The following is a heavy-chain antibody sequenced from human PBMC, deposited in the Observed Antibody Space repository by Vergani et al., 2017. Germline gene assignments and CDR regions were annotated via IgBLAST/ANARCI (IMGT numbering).Heavy chain of an antibody. CDR2: IHNRGKT. D-gene: IGHD2-21*01. CDR3: ARSQGDYWYFDL. Sequence: QVRLEESGPGLVKPSETLSLTCSVSGYSIGSGFYWAWIRQSPGEGIHWLTSIHNRGKTYHNPSHKSRVSVSLDTSKHRLSLNLTSVTATDTAAYYCARSQGDYWYFDLWGPGSLVTVSS. V-gene: IGHV4-38-2*01. CDR1: GYSIGSGFY. J-gene: IGHJ2*01.